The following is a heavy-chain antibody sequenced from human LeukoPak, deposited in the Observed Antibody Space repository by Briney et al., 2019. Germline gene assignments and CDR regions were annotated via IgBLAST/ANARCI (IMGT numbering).Heavy chain of an antibody. CDR3: ARGSYVY. V-gene: IGHV3-30*02. J-gene: IGHJ4*02. CDR2: IWYDGSDK. D-gene: IGHD1-26*01. CDR1: GFTFSSYG. Sequence: GGSLRLSCAASGFTFSSYGMHWVRQAPGKGLEWVAFIWYDGSDKYYADSVKGRFTISRDNSKNTVYLQTNSLRVEDTAVYYCARGSYVYWGQGTLVTVSS.